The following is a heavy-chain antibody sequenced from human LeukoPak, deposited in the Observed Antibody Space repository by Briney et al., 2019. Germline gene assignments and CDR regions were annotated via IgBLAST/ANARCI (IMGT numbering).Heavy chain of an antibody. CDR3: ARHSRPRYDSSGYYQPWRYFDY. Sequence: PSETLSLTCTVSGGSISSYYWSWIRQPPGKGLEWIGYIYYSGSTNYNPSLKSRVTISVDTSKNQFSLKLSSVTAADTAVYYCARHSRPRYDSSGYYQPWRYFDYWGQGTLVTVSS. V-gene: IGHV4-59*08. D-gene: IGHD3-22*01. J-gene: IGHJ4*02. CDR2: IYYSGST. CDR1: GGSISSYY.